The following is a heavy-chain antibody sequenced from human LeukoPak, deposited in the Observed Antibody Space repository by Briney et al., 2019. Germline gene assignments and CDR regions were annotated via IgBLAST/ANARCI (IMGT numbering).Heavy chain of an antibody. CDR1: GYTFTGYY. CDR3: ARDPSTSYYVDY. V-gene: IGHV1-18*04. J-gene: IGHJ4*02. Sequence: ASVKVSCKASGYTFTGYYMHWVRQAPGQGLEWMGWISAYNGNTNYVQKLQGRVTMTTDTSTSTAYMELSRLTSNDTAVYYCARDPSTSYYVDYWGLGTLVTVSS. D-gene: IGHD6-6*01. CDR2: ISAYNGNT.